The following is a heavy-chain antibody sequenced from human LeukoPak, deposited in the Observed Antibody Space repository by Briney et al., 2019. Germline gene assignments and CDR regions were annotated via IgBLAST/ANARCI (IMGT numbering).Heavy chain of an antibody. CDR2: IYQGGST. V-gene: IGHV4-38-2*01. J-gene: IGHJ4*02. CDR3: ARSLSTAGIDY. D-gene: IGHD2-2*01. CDR1: GYSISTGRY. Sequence: SETLSLTCAVSGYSISTGRYWGWIRQPPGKGLEWIGSIYQGGSTYYNPSLKSRVTISVDTSKNQFSLNLRSVTAADTAVYYCARSLSTAGIDYWGKGTLVTVSS.